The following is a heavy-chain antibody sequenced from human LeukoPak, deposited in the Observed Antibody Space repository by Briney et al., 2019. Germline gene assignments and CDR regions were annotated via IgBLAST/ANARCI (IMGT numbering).Heavy chain of an antibody. CDR3: ARVLARYGAAMGGAFDI. J-gene: IGHJ3*02. CDR1: GFTFSSYA. CDR2: ISSNGGST. D-gene: IGHD2-2*01. Sequence: PGGSLRLSCAASGFTFSSYAMHWVRQAPGKGLEYVSAISSNGGSTYYANSVKGRFTISRDNSKNTLYLQMGSLRAEDMAVYYCARVLARYGAAMGGAFDIWGQGTMVTVSS. V-gene: IGHV3-64*01.